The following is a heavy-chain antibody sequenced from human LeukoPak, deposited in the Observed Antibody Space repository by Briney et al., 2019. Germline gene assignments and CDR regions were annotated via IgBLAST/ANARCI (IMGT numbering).Heavy chain of an antibody. CDR3: ARSELLWFGGVNSGFDY. Sequence: SETLSLTCTVSGGSISSGGYYWSWIRQHPGKGLEWIGYIYYSGSTYYNPSLKSRVTISVDTSKSQFSLKLSSVTAADTAVYYCARSELLWFGGVNSGFDYWGQGTLVTVSS. D-gene: IGHD3-10*01. J-gene: IGHJ4*02. V-gene: IGHV4-31*03. CDR2: IYYSGST. CDR1: GGSISSGGYY.